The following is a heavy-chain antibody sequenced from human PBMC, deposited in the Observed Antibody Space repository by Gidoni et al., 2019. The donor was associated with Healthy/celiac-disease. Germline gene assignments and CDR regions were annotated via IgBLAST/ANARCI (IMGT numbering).Heavy chain of an antibody. D-gene: IGHD6-13*01. V-gene: IGHV4-34*01. CDR2: INHSGST. J-gene: IGHJ6*02. CDR3: ARVWRLAAAGHYYYYGMDV. CDR1: GGSFSGYY. Sequence: QVQLQQWGAGLLKPSETLSLTCAVYGGSFSGYYWSWIRQPPGKGLEWIGEINHSGSTNYNPSLKSRVTISVDTSKNQFSLKLSSVTAADTAVYYCARVWRLAAAGHYYYYGMDVWGQGTTVTVSS.